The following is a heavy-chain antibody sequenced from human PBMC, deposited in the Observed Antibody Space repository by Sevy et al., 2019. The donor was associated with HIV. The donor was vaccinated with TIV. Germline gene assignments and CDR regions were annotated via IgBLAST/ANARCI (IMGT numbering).Heavy chain of an antibody. CDR3: ARRYFDL. CDR1: GFSFTDFW. CDR2: INQDGSEM. Sequence: GGSLRLSCTASGFSFTDFWMQWVRQAPGKGPEWVANINQDGSEMYYADSVKGRFTISRDNAESALYLQMHGLRAEDAATYFCARRYFDLWGQGTVVTVSS. J-gene: IGHJ4*02. V-gene: IGHV3-7*01.